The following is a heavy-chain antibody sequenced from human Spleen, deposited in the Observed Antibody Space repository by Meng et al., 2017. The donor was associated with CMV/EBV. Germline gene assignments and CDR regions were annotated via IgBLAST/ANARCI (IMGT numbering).Heavy chain of an antibody. CDR2: IYPGDSDT. V-gene: IGHV5-51*01. CDR1: GYSFTNYW. Sequence: KVSCKGSGYSFTNYWIGWVRQMPGKGLEWMGIIYPGDSDTRYSPSFQGQVTISADKSISTAYLQWSSLKASDTAIYYCARRCSTSCYYGMDVWGQGTTVTVSS. CDR3: ARRCSTSCYYGMDV. D-gene: IGHD2-2*01. J-gene: IGHJ6*02.